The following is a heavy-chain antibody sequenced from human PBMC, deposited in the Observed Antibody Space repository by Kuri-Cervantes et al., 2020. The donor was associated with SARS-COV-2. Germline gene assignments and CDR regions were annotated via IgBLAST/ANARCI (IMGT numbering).Heavy chain of an antibody. CDR3: AGAYYYYSSGYYPGDY. CDR1: GRTFSSYA. V-gene: IGHV1-69*13. Sequence: SVNVSYLSPGRTFSSYAISWVRQAPGQGLEWMGGIIPIFGTANYAQKFQGRVTITADESTSTAYMELSSLRSEDTAVYYCAGAYYYYSSGYYPGDYWGQGNPV. J-gene: IGHJ4*01. D-gene: IGHD3-22*01. CDR2: IIPIFGTA.